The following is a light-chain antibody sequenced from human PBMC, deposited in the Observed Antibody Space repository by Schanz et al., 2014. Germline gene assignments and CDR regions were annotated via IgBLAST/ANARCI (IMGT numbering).Light chain of an antibody. Sequence: EIVLTQSPGTLSLSPGERATLSCRASQNINNYLAWYQQRPGQAPRLLVYEASNRATGIPARFSGSGSGTDFTFTISRLESGDPAVYYCQVYESSGLSTFGQGTKLEIK. CDR3: QVYESSGLST. CDR1: QNINNY. V-gene: IGKV3-11*01. J-gene: IGKJ2*01. CDR2: EAS.